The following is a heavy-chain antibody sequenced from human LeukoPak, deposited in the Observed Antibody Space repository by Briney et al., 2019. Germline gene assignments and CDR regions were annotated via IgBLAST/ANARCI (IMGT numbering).Heavy chain of an antibody. J-gene: IGHJ4*02. Sequence: GGSLRLSCVASGFTFSSYGMHWVRQAPGKGLEWVAVISYDGSNKYYADSVKGRFTISRDNSKNTLYLQMNSLRAEDTAVYYCAKDGGVWFGELLAKSYYFDYWGQGTLVTVSS. D-gene: IGHD3-10*01. CDR2: ISYDGSNK. CDR1: GFTFSSYG. CDR3: AKDGGVWFGELLAKSYYFDY. V-gene: IGHV3-30*18.